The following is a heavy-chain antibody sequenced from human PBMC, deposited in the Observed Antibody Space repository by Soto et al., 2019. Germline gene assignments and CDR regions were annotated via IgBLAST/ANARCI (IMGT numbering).Heavy chain of an antibody. CDR2: INGDGGST. CDR3: ARGLYLKYGQDY. Sequence: EVQLVESGGGLVQTGGSLRLSCAASGFTFSSYWMHWVRQAPGKGVVWVSRINGDGGSTNYADSVKGRFTISRDNAKNTVYLQVDSLRAEDTAVYYCARGLYLKYGQDYWGQGTRVTVSS. J-gene: IGHJ4*02. V-gene: IGHV3-74*01. CDR1: GFTFSSYW. D-gene: IGHD2-2*01.